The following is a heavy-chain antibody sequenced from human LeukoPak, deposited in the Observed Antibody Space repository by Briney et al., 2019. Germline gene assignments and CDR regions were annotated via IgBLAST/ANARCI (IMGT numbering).Heavy chain of an antibody. V-gene: IGHV3-48*03. CDR3: ARYFAS. Sequence: PGGSLRLSCAASGFTFSIFEMNWVRQAPGKGLEWVSYISSDGSTIYYADSVKGRFTISRDNAKNSLFLLMNSLRDEDTAVYFCARYFASWGQGTLVTVSS. J-gene: IGHJ4*02. CDR1: GFTFSIFE. CDR2: ISSDGSTI.